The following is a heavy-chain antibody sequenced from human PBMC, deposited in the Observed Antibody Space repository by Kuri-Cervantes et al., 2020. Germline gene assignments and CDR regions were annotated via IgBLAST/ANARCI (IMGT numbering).Heavy chain of an antibody. Sequence: GESLKISCEASGFTFSSYGMHWVRQAPGKGLEWVAIIWFDGRNKYYADSVKGRFTISRDNSKNTLYLQMNSLRAEDTAVYYCATGVGATGYWGQGTLVTVSS. V-gene: IGHV3-30*02. D-gene: IGHD1-26*01. J-gene: IGHJ4*02. CDR3: ATGVGATGY. CDR1: GFTFSSYG. CDR2: IWFDGRNK.